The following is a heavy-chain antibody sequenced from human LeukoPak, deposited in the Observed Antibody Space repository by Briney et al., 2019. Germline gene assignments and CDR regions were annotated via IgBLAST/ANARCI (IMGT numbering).Heavy chain of an antibody. CDR1: GGSIRSNNFS. V-gene: IGHV4-39*01. Sequence: SSETLSLTCSVSGGSIRSNNFSWDWIRQPPGKGPEWIGSFSYGGTTYFNPSLKSRVTMSVDTSKNQFSLKVTSVTAADTAVYYCARRTAVARTAHFDYWGQGILVTVSS. CDR3: ARRTAVARTAHFDY. J-gene: IGHJ4*02. CDR2: FSYGGTT. D-gene: IGHD6-19*01.